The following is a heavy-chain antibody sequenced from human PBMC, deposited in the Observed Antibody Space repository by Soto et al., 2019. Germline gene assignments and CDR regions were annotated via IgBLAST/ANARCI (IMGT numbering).Heavy chain of an antibody. Sequence: SETLSLTCTVSGGSISSSSYYWGWIRQPPGKGLEWIGSIYYSGSTYYNPSLKSRVTISVDTSKNQFSLKLSSVTAADTAVYYCARRDTMVRGDWFDHWGQGTLVTVYS. CDR3: ARRDTMVRGDWFDH. J-gene: IGHJ5*02. D-gene: IGHD3-10*01. CDR1: GGSISSSSYY. CDR2: IYYSGST. V-gene: IGHV4-39*01.